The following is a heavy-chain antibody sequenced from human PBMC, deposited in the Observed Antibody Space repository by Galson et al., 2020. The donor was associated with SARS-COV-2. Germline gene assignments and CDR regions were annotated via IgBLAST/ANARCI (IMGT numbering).Heavy chain of an antibody. CDR1: GSPFRAYY. Sequence: SDPLTPTFPPHGSPFRAYYWTWTPQAPGKGRGWTREINHGGSTRTTPTPKNPVTISPDTSTNQFSLELNSLSAADAAVYYCAKAVREVNMVLVVLGYYHYMDVWGKGTTVTISS. CDR3: AKAVREVNMVLVVLGYYHYMDV. D-gene: IGHD2-15*01. J-gene: IGHJ6*03. CDR2: INHGGST. V-gene: IGHV4-34*01.